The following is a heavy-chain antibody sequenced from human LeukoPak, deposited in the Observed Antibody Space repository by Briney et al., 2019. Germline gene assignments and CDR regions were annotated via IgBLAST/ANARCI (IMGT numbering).Heavy chain of an antibody. CDR3: AKLGNYDLMIDY. CDR2: IDTSGST. D-gene: IGHD3-3*01. V-gene: IGHV4-61*02. CDR1: GGSISSGSYY. J-gene: IGHJ4*02. Sequence: PSETLSLTCTVSGGSISSGSYYWTWIRQPAGKGLEWIGRIDTSGSTNYSPSLKSRVTISVDTSKNQFSLKVRSVTAADTAVYYCAKLGNYDLMIDYWGQGTLVTVSS.